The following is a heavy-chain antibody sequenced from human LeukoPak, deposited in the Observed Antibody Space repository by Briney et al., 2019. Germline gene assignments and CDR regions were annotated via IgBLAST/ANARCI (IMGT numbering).Heavy chain of an antibody. CDR3: ARSNGPPQTFWDV. V-gene: IGHV1-2*02. D-gene: IGHD2-8*01. J-gene: IGHJ6*04. CDR1: GYTFTGYY. Sequence: WASVKVSCKASGYTFTGYYMHWVRQAPGQGLEWMGWINPNSGGTNYAQKFQGRVTMTRDTSISTAYMELSRLRSDDTAVYYCARSNGPPQTFWDVWGKGTTVTVSS. CDR2: INPNSGGT.